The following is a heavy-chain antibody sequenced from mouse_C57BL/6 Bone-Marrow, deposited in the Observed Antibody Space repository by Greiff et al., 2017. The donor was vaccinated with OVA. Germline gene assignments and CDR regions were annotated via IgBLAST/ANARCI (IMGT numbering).Heavy chain of an antibody. V-gene: IGHV1-64*01. CDR1: GYTFTSYW. CDR2: IHPNSGST. CDR3: ARNYGSSRRAY. Sequence: QVQLQQPGAELVKPGASVKLSCKASGYTFTSYWMHWVKQRPGQGLEWIGMIHPNSGSTNYNEKFKSKATLTVDKSSSTAYMQLSSLTSEDSAVXYCARNYGSSRRAYWGQGTLVTVSA. J-gene: IGHJ3*01. D-gene: IGHD1-1*01.